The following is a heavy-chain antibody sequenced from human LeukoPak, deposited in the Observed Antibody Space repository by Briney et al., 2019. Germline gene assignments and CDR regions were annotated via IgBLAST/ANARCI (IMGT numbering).Heavy chain of an antibody. CDR3: ARARSGGPDY. CDR2: IYHSGST. V-gene: IGHV4-30-2*01. Sequence: PSETLSLTCAVSGGSISSGGYSWSWIRQPPGKGLEWIGYIYHSGSTYYNPSLKSRVTISVDRSKNQFSLKLSSVTAADTAVYYCARARSGGPDYWGQGTLVTVSS. J-gene: IGHJ4*02. D-gene: IGHD2-15*01. CDR1: GGSISSGGYS.